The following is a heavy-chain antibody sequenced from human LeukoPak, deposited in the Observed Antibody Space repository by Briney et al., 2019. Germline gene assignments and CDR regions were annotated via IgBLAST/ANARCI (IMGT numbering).Heavy chain of an antibody. D-gene: IGHD5-12*01. J-gene: IGHJ4*02. CDR1: GGSISSYY. Sequence: SETLSLTCTVSGGSISSYYWNWIRQPPGKGLVWIGYIYYSGSTNYNPSLKSRVTISVDTSKNQFSLKLSSVTAADTAVYYCAREYSGYVGGFDYWGQGTLVTVSS. V-gene: IGHV4-59*01. CDR2: IYYSGST. CDR3: AREYSGYVGGFDY.